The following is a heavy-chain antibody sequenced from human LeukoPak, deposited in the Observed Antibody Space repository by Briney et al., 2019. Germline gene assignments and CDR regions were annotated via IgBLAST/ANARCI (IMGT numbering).Heavy chain of an antibody. D-gene: IGHD2-15*01. Sequence: GGSLRLSCAASGFTFSNYAMSWVRQAPGKGLEWVSVISGSGGSTYYADSVKGRFTISRDNSKNTLYLQMNSLRAEDTAVYFCAKDRIVVVPASDYWGQGTLVSVSS. CDR3: AKDRIVVVPASDY. V-gene: IGHV3-23*01. CDR1: GFTFSNYA. J-gene: IGHJ4*02. CDR2: ISGSGGST.